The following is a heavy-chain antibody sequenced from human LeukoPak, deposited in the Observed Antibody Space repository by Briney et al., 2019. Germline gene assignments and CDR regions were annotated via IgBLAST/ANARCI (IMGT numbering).Heavy chain of an antibody. V-gene: IGHV5-51*01. CDR3: ARQGGSQGFFDY. CDR1: GYTFTNNW. J-gene: IGHJ4*02. D-gene: IGHD1-26*01. Sequence: GESLKISCKASGYTFTNNWIAWVRQMPGKGLEWMGIIYPGDSDTRYSPSFQGQVTISADKSISTAYLQWSSLKASDTAMYYCARQGGSQGFFDYWGQGTLVTVSS. CDR2: IYPGDSDT.